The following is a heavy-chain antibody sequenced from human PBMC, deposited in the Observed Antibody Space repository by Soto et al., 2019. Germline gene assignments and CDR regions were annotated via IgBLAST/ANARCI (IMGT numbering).Heavy chain of an antibody. CDR3: ARELAITMVRGAPTA. V-gene: IGHV3-21*01. CDR1: GFTFSSYS. D-gene: IGHD3-10*01. J-gene: IGHJ4*02. CDR2: ISSSSSYI. Sequence: GGSLRLSCAASGFTFSSYSMNWVRQAPGKGLEWVSSISSSSSYIYYADSVKGRFTISRDNAKNSLYLQMNSLRAEDTAVYYCARELAITMVRGAPTAGGQGTLVTVSS.